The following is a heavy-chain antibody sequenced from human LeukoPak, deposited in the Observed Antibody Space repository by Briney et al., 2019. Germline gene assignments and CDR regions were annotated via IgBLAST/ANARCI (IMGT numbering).Heavy chain of an antibody. CDR1: GITFSSYS. CDR2: ISSSSTTI. V-gene: IGHV3-48*01. CDR3: ARARYCYDSSAYCYFDF. Sequence: PGGSLRLSCAASGITFSSYSMNWVRQAPGKGLEWVSCISSSSTTIYYADSVKGRFTVSRDNAKNYLYLQMNSLRAEDTALYYCARARYCYDSSAYCYFDFWGQGTLVTVSS. D-gene: IGHD3-22*01. J-gene: IGHJ4*02.